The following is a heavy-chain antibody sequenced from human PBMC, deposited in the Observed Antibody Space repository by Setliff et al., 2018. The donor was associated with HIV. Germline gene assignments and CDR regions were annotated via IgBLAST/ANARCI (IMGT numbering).Heavy chain of an antibody. CDR3: ARESYGSGTYDY. CDR2: IYYYGSTDYNT. Sequence: SETLSLTCAVSGGSISDYYWSWIRQPPGKGLEWIGYIYYYGSTDYNTDYNPSLRSRLSISLDTSKNQYSLRLTSVTAADSAVYYCARESYGSGTYDYWGQGTLVTVSS. V-gene: IGHV4-59*12. J-gene: IGHJ4*02. CDR1: GGSISDYY. D-gene: IGHD3-10*01.